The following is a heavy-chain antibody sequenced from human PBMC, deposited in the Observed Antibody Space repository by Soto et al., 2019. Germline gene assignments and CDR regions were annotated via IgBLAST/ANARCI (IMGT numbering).Heavy chain of an antibody. CDR1: GYTFASYW. D-gene: IGHD3-9*01. V-gene: IGHV5-51*01. CDR2: IYPGDSDT. CDR3: ARLTGCPNYHSMDV. Sequence: PGESLKISCEGSGYTFASYWIGWVRQMPGKGLEWMGIIYPGDSDTKYSPSFQGQVTISADKSISTAYLQWSSLEASDTAIYYCARLTGCPNYHSMDVWGQGTTVTVSS. J-gene: IGHJ6*02.